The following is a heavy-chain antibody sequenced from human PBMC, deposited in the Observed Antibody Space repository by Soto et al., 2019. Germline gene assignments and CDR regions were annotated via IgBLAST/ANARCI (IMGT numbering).Heavy chain of an antibody. J-gene: IGHJ5*02. Sequence: GGSLRLSCAGSGFTFSSPWMSWVRQAPGKGLEWVAVILFDGNKKYYADSVKGRFTISRDNSKNTLYLQMNSLRAEDTAVYYCAKDGCRTISGSYLSSWGQGSLVTVSS. D-gene: IGHD1-26*01. V-gene: IGHV3-30*18. CDR1: GFTFSSPW. CDR3: AKDGCRTISGSYLSS. CDR2: ILFDGNKK.